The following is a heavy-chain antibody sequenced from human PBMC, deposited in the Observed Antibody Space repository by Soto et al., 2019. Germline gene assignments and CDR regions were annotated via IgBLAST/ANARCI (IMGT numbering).Heavy chain of an antibody. CDR3: ARDLAVGLVDY. CDR1: DYTFTSYG. D-gene: IGHD6-19*01. J-gene: IGHJ4*02. Sequence: QVQLVQSGAEVKKPGASVKVSCKASDYTFTSYGISWVRQAPGQGLEWMGWISAHNGNTKYAQKLQGRVTMTTATSTSTAYRALRSLRSDDPAVYYCARDLAVGLVDYWGQGTLVTVSS. V-gene: IGHV1-18*01. CDR2: ISAHNGNT.